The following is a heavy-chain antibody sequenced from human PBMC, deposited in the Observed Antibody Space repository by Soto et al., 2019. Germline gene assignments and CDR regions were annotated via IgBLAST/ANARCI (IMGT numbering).Heavy chain of an antibody. CDR3: AKASYCGDYGFDY. CDR1: GFTFSSYG. CDR2: ISYDGSNK. D-gene: IGHD4-17*01. Sequence: QVQLVESGGGVVQPGRSLRLSCAASGFTFSSYGMHWVRQAPGKGLEWVAVISYDGSNKYYADSVKGRFTISRDNSKNTLYLQMNSLRAEDTAVYYCAKASYCGDYGFDYWGQGTLVTVSS. V-gene: IGHV3-30*18. J-gene: IGHJ4*02.